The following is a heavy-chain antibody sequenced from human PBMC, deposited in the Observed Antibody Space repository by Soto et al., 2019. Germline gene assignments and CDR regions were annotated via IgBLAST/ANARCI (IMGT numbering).Heavy chain of an antibody. J-gene: IGHJ4*02. CDR3: ARQWREYSGSAKGTSKIDY. D-gene: IGHD5-12*01. CDR2: IYYSGST. V-gene: IGHV4-39*01. Sequence: SETLSLTCTVSGGSISSSSYYWGWIRQPPGKGLEWIGSIYYSGSTYYNPSLKSRVTISVDTSKNQFSLKLSSVTAADTAVYYCARQWREYSGSAKGTSKIDYWGQGTLVTVSS. CDR1: GGSISSSSYY.